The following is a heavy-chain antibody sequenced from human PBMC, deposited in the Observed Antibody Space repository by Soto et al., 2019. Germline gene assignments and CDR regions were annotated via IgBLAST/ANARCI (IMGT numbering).Heavy chain of an antibody. V-gene: IGHV4-34*01. CDR2: INHSGST. Sequence: QVQLQQWGAGLLKPSETLSLTCAVYGGSFSGYYWSWIRQPPGKGLEWIGEINHSGSTNYNPSLKSRVTISVDTSKNHFSLKLSSVTAADTAVYYCARGRQWLVAIDYWGQGTLVTVSS. D-gene: IGHD6-19*01. CDR3: ARGRQWLVAIDY. CDR1: GGSFSGYY. J-gene: IGHJ4*02.